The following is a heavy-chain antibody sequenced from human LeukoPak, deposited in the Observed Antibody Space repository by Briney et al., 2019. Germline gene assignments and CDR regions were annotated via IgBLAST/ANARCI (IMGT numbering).Heavy chain of an antibody. V-gene: IGHV3-33*08. J-gene: IGHJ4*02. CDR1: GFTFSIYA. CDR3: ARARNNYDSSGYSALDC. Sequence: GGSLRLSCAASGFTFSIYAMNWVRQAPGKGLEWVAVIWYDGSNKWYADSVKGRFTISRDNSKNTLYLQMDSLRAEDTAVYYCARARNNYDSSGYSALDCWGQGTLVTVSS. D-gene: IGHD3-22*01. CDR2: IWYDGSNK.